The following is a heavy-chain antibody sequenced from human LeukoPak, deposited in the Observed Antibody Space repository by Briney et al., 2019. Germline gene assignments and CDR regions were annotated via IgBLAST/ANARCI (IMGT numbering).Heavy chain of an antibody. CDR2: ISHDGSNI. J-gene: IGHJ4*02. CDR1: GFIFSSYG. Sequence: GGSLRLSCAASGFIFSSYGMHWVRQAPGKGLEWVAVISHDGSNIYYDVSVKGRFTISRDNAKNTLYLQMNSLRVDDTAVYYCAKDEAVGTTINLLLDYWGQGTLVTVSS. V-gene: IGHV3-30*18. D-gene: IGHD1-1*01. CDR3: AKDEAVGTTINLLLDY.